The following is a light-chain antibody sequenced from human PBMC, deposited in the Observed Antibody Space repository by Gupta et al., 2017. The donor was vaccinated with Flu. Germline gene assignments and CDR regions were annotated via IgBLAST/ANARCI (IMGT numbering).Light chain of an antibody. Sequence: DIRMTQSPSTLSASVGDRVTITCRASQSISSWLAWYQLKPGKAPKLLIYKASTSQTGVPSRFSGSGSGTRFTLTISGLQPDDFATYYCQQYESDSLTFGQGTKVEVK. CDR3: QQYESDSLT. CDR2: KAS. V-gene: IGKV1-5*03. J-gene: IGKJ1*01. CDR1: QSISSW.